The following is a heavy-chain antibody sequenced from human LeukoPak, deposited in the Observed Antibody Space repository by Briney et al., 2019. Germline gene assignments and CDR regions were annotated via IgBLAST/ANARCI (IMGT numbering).Heavy chain of an antibody. D-gene: IGHD4-17*01. Sequence: SETLSLTCTVPGGSISSSSYYWSWIRQPAGKGLEWIGRIYVSGSTNYNPSLKSRVTISVDTSKNQFSLKLSSVTAADTAVYYCARDGYGDYLDYWGQGTLVTVSS. CDR2: IYVSGST. CDR1: GGSISSSSYY. V-gene: IGHV4-61*02. J-gene: IGHJ4*02. CDR3: ARDGYGDYLDY.